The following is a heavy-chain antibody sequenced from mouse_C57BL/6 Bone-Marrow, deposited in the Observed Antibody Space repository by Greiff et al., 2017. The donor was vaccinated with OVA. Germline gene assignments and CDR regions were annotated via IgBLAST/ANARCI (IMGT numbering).Heavy chain of an antibody. CDR1: GYTFTDYN. Sequence: EVKLQESGPELVKPGASVKITCKASGYTFTDYNMDWVKQSHGKSLEWIGDINPNNGGTIYNQKFKGKATLTVDKSSSTAYMELRSLTSEDTAVYYCARRPDYMDYWGQGTSVTVSS. J-gene: IGHJ4*01. D-gene: IGHD2-4*01. CDR2: INPNNGGT. CDR3: ARRPDYMDY. V-gene: IGHV1-18*01.